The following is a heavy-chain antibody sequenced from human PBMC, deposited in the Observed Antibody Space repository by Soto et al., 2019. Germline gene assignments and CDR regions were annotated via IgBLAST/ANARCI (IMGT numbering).Heavy chain of an antibody. V-gene: IGHV3-9*01. Sequence: RLSCAASGFTFDDYAMHWVRQAPGKGLEWVSGISWNSGSIGYADSVKGRFTISRDNAKNSLYLQMNSLRAEDTALYYCAKDMLYSSSSCFDYWGQGTLVTVSS. D-gene: IGHD6-6*01. CDR1: GFTFDDYA. J-gene: IGHJ4*02. CDR2: ISWNSGSI. CDR3: AKDMLYSSSSCFDY.